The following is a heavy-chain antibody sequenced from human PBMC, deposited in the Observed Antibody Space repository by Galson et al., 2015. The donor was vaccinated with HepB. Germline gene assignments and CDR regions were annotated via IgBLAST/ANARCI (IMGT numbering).Heavy chain of an antibody. CDR1: GYTFPRHA. D-gene: IGHD3-9*01. V-gene: IGHV1-3*01. CDR3: AREGATGHPFDTFDI. Sequence: SVKVSCKASGYTFPRHAIHWVRQAPGQRLEWMGWINVGNGNTRYSQKFQGRITVTRDISASTAYMELSGLRSEDTAVYSCAREGATGHPFDTFDIWGPGTMVTFPS. CDR2: INVGNGNT. J-gene: IGHJ3*02.